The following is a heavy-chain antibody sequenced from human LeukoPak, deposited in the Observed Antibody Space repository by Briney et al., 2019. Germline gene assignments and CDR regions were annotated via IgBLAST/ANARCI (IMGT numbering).Heavy chain of an antibody. CDR3: AKGALVATGHVDY. V-gene: IGHV3-23*01. CDR2: IGGSGGST. Sequence: GGSLRLSCAASGFTFSSYVMSWVRQAPGKGLEWVSLIGGSGGSTYYADSAKGRFTISRDTSKNTLYLQMNSLRAEDTAVYYCAKGALVATGHVDYWGQGTLVTVSS. CDR1: GFTFSSYV. D-gene: IGHD5-12*01. J-gene: IGHJ4*02.